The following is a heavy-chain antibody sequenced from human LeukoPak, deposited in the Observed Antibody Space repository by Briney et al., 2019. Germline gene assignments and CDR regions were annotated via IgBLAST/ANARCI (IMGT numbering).Heavy chain of an antibody. Sequence: ASVKVSCKASGYTFTSYGISWVRQAPGQGLEWMGWISAYNGNTNYAQKLQGRVIMTTDTSTSTAYMELRSLRSDDTAVYYCARVKVYCSGGSCYQDYWGQGTLVTVSS. CDR3: ARVKVYCSGGSCYQDY. CDR2: ISAYNGNT. D-gene: IGHD2-15*01. V-gene: IGHV1-18*01. CDR1: GYTFTSYG. J-gene: IGHJ4*02.